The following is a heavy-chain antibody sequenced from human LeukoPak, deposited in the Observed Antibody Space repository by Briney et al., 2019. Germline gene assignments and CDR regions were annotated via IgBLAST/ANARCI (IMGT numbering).Heavy chain of an antibody. Sequence: GGSLRLSCAASGFTFSSYAMHWVRQAPGKGLEWVAFISHNGSNKYYADSVKGRFTISRDNSKNTLYLQMNSLRAEDTAVYYCATALLGYCSSTSCPRDYWGQGTLVTVSS. D-gene: IGHD2-2*01. CDR2: ISHNGSNK. J-gene: IGHJ4*02. CDR1: GFTFSSYA. V-gene: IGHV3-30-3*01. CDR3: ATALLGYCSSTSCPRDY.